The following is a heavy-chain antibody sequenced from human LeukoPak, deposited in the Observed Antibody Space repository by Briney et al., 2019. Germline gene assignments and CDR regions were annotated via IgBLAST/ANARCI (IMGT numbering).Heavy chain of an antibody. CDR2: IIPIFGTA. V-gene: IGHV1-69*13. CDR3: AKRGGSSYWHFDL. CDR1: GGTFSSYA. Sequence: SVKVSCKASGGTFSSYAISWVRQAPGQGLEWMGGIIPIFGTANYAQKFQGRVTITADESTSTAYMELSSLRSEDTAVYYCAKRGGSSYWHFDLWGRGTLVTVSS. J-gene: IGHJ2*01. D-gene: IGHD1-26*01.